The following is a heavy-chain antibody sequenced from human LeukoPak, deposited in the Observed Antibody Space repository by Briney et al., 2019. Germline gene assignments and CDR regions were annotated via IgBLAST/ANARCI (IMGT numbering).Heavy chain of an antibody. V-gene: IGHV3-53*01. CDR1: GFTVDSNY. CDR2: IYTGGNT. D-gene: IGHD1-1*01. CDR3: ARALTTLTYEGY. J-gene: IGHJ4*02. Sequence: GGSLRPSCAASGFTVDSNYLSWVRQAPGKGLEWVSTIYTGGNTYYAASVKGRFTISRDFSKNTVFLHMNSLRAEDTAMYYCARALTTLTYEGYWGQGTLVTVSS.